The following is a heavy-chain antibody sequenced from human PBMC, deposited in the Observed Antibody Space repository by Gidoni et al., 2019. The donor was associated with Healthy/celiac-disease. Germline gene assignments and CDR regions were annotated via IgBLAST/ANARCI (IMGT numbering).Heavy chain of an antibody. J-gene: IGHJ5*02. CDR1: GYSFTSYW. CDR2: IYPSDSYT. Sequence: EVQLVQSGAEVKKPGESLRISCKGSGYSFTSYWISWVGQMPGKGLEWMGRIYPSDSYTNYSPSFQGHVYIAADKSISTAYRQWSSLKASDTAMYYCARQEGISFVVRTWGQGTLVTVSS. V-gene: IGHV5-10-1*03. CDR3: ARQEGISFVVRT. D-gene: IGHD3-16*02.